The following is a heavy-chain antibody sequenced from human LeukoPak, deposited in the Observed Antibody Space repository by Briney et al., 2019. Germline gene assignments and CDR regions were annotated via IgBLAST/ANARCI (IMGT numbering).Heavy chain of an antibody. CDR3: ARLGRGQSLDY. J-gene: IGHJ4*02. Sequence: GESLKISCKGSGYTFTNYWIGWVRQMPGKGLEWMGIIYPRDSDTRYSPPFQGQVTIPVDKSISAAYLQWSSLKASDTAMYYCARLGRGQSLDYWGQGTLVTVSS. D-gene: IGHD1-26*01. CDR1: GYTFTNYW. CDR2: IYPRDSDT. V-gene: IGHV5-51*01.